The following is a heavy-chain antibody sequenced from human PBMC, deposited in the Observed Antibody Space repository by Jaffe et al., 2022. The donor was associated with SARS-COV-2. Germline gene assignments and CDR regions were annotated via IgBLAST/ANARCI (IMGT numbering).Heavy chain of an antibody. D-gene: IGHD1-1*01. V-gene: IGHV3-9*01. CDR1: GFTFDDYA. Sequence: EVQLVESGGGLVQPGRSLRLSCAASGFTFDDYAMHWVRQAPGKGLEWVSGISWNSGSIGYADSVKGRFTISRDNAKNSLYLQMNSLRAEDTALYYCAKQVRNYYYYGMDVWGQGTTVTVSS. J-gene: IGHJ6*02. CDR2: ISWNSGSI. CDR3: AKQVRNYYYYGMDV.